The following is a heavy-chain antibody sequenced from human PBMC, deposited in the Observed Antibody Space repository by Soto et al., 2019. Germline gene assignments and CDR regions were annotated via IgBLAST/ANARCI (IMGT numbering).Heavy chain of an antibody. D-gene: IGHD3-22*01. CDR1: GFTFSRYN. Sequence: GGSLRLSCAASGFTFSRYNMNWVRQAPEKGLEWVSSISSRSSDIYYADSVKGRFTISRDNAKNSLSLQMNNLRAEDTAVYYCATGYYDSSGYYFDYWGQGTLVTGSS. V-gene: IGHV3-21*01. CDR3: ATGYYDSSGYYFDY. CDR2: ISSRSSDI. J-gene: IGHJ4*02.